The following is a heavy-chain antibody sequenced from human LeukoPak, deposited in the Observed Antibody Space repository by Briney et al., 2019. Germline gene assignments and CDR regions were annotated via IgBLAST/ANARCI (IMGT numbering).Heavy chain of an antibody. Sequence: SETLSLTCTVSGGSISSYYWSWIRQPAGKGLEWIGRIYTSGSTNYNPSLKSRVTMSVDTSKNQFSLKLSSVTAADTAVYYCARELGYCSSTSCYPYYYYYMDVWGKGTTVTVSS. CDR3: ARELGYCSSTSCYPYYYYYMDV. CDR2: IYTSGST. J-gene: IGHJ6*03. D-gene: IGHD2-2*01. V-gene: IGHV4-4*07. CDR1: GGSISSYY.